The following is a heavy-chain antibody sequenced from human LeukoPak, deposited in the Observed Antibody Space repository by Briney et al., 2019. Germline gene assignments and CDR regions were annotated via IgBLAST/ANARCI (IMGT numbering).Heavy chain of an antibody. D-gene: IGHD3-16*01. CDR3: GRDPYYDALDY. CDR2: ISGSSSYI. J-gene: IGHJ4*02. Sequence: GGSLRLSCAASGFTFSSYDMNWVRQAPGKGLEWVSSISGSSSYIYYADSMKGRFTISRDNAKNSLYLQMNSLRAEDTAVYYCGRDPYYDALDYWGQGTLVTVS. V-gene: IGHV3-21*01. CDR1: GFTFSSYD.